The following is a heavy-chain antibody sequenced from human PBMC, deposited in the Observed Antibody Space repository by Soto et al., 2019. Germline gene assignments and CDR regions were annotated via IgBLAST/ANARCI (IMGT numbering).Heavy chain of an antibody. CDR3: ADSFTPYIDY. CDR2: FDPEDGDT. CDR1: GYSLTELS. D-gene: IGHD3-22*01. Sequence: GAAVKVSCKVSGYSLTELSMHWLQQAPGKGLEWMGGFDPEDGDTIYAQKFQGRVTMTGDTSTDTAYMELSSMRSEDTAGYYCADSFTPYIDYWGQGTLVTVSS. V-gene: IGHV1-24*01. J-gene: IGHJ4*02.